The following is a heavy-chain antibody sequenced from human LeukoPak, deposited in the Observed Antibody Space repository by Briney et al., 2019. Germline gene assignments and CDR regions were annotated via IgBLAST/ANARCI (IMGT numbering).Heavy chain of an antibody. CDR2: IRSKPYGGTT. D-gene: IGHD6-6*01. J-gene: IGHJ6*03. CDR1: GFTFGDYA. Sequence: PGGSLRLSCTASGFTFGDYAMSWVRQAPGKGLEWVSFIRSKPYGGTTEYAASVKGRFSISRDDSKSIAYLQMNSLKTEDTAVYYCTREYINSYYYYYYMDVWGKGTTVTVPS. V-gene: IGHV3-49*04. CDR3: TREYINSYYYYYYMDV.